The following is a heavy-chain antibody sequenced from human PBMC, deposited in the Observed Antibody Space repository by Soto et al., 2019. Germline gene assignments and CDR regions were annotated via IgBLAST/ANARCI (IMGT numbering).Heavy chain of an antibody. CDR3: AKWDDYGDRKEAFDI. D-gene: IGHD4-17*01. CDR2: IRWDSGSI. J-gene: IGHJ3*02. Sequence: EVQLVESGGGLVQPGRSLRLSCAASGFTFDDYAMHWVRQAPGKGLEWVSGIRWDSGSIGYADSVKGRFTISRDNAKNTLYLQMNSLRAEDTALYYCAKWDDYGDRKEAFDIWGQGTMVTVSP. CDR1: GFTFDDYA. V-gene: IGHV3-9*01.